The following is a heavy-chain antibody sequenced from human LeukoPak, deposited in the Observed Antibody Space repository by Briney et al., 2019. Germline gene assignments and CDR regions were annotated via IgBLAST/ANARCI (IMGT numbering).Heavy chain of an antibody. V-gene: IGHV4-34*01. CDR3: ARGAAAGPDY. J-gene: IGHJ4*02. D-gene: IGHD6-13*01. CDR1: GGSFSGYY. CDR2: INHSGST. Sequence: PSETLSLTCAVYGGSFSGYYWSWIRQPPGKGREWIGEINHSGSTNYNPSLKSRVTISVDTSKNQFSLKLSSVTAADTAVYYCARGAAAGPDYWGQGTLVTVSS.